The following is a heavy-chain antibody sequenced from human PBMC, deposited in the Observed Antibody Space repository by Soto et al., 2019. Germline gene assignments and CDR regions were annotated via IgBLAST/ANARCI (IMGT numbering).Heavy chain of an antibody. V-gene: IGHV1-69-2*01. CDR3: ATVGSFSSGYSRPRTAHYAY. CDR1: GYTFTDYY. CDR2: VDPEDGET. Sequence: EVQLVQSGAEVKKPGATVKISCKVSGYTFTDYYMHWVQQAPGKGLEWMGLVDPEDGETIYAEKFQGRVTITADTSTDTAYMELSSLRSEDTAVYYCATVGSFSSGYSRPRTAHYAYWGQGTLVTVSS. D-gene: IGHD3-22*01. J-gene: IGHJ4*02.